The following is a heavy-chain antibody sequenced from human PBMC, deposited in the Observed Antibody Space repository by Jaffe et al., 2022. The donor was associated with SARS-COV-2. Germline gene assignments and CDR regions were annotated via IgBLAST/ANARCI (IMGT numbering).Heavy chain of an antibody. CDR2: ISDSGVTT. CDR3: ARRGNNIRFFFDS. J-gene: IGHJ4*02. Sequence: EVQLLESGGGLVQPGGSLRLSCVASGFTFSNYAVNWVRQAPGKGLEWVSSISDSGVTTYNADSVKGRFTISRDNSKNTLFLQMSSLRAEDTALYYCARRGNNIRFFFDSWGQGTLVTVSS. CDR1: GFTFSNYA. V-gene: IGHV3-23*01. D-gene: IGHD1-1*01.